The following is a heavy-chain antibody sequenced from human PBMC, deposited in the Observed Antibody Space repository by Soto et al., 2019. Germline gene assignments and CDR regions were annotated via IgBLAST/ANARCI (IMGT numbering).Heavy chain of an antibody. CDR1: GFTFSDSS. V-gene: IGHV3-21*06. Sequence: EVQLVESGGALVRPGGSLRLSCAVSGFTFSDSSMNWVRQAPGKGLEWVSSISTYNSFIYYADSVKGRFTISRDNAKSSLFLQMDSLRVEDTAVYYCARDRAAVAGTWYFDLWGRGTLVTVSS. D-gene: IGHD6-19*01. CDR2: ISTYNSFI. J-gene: IGHJ2*01. CDR3: ARDRAAVAGTWYFDL.